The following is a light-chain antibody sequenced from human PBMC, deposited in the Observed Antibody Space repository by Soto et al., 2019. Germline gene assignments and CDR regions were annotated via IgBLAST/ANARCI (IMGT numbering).Light chain of an antibody. V-gene: IGKV3-15*01. CDR2: DAS. J-gene: IGKJ2*03. CDR1: QSVGRN. Sequence: EIVMTQSPASLSVSPGERAALSCRASQSVGRNLAWYQQKPGQAPRLLIYDASTRATGIPARFSGGGSGTEFTLSISSLQSEDFAVYYCQQYNIWPPMYSFGPGTKLQIK. CDR3: QQYNIWPPMYS.